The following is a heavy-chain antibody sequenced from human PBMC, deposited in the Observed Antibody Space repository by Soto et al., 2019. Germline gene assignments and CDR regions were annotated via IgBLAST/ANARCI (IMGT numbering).Heavy chain of an antibody. CDR1: GGTFSSYT. CDR2: IIPILGIA. Sequence: QVQLVQSGAEVKKPGSSVKVSCKASGGTFSSYTISWVRQAPGQGLEWMGRIIPILGIANYAQKFQGRVXIAGDKPRRTASMALGGLRSEDTAVYSWARDSPRLPCTSGGQGTRVTVAS. V-gene: IGHV1-69*02. J-gene: IGHJ4*02. CDR3: ARDSPRLPCTS. D-gene: IGHD6-25*01.